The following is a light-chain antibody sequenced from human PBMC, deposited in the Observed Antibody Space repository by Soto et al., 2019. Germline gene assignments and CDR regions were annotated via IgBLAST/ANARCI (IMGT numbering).Light chain of an antibody. CDR3: QHYGSALFT. V-gene: IGKV3-20*01. J-gene: IGKJ3*01. Sequence: EIVMTQSPGTLSLSAGERVTLSCRASQSFSSSYVAWYQQKPGQAPRLLIYGSSIRATGIPDSFSGSACATYFTLTISSLEPEDLALYYCQHYGSALFTFGPGTKVEVK. CDR1: QSFSSSY. CDR2: GSS.